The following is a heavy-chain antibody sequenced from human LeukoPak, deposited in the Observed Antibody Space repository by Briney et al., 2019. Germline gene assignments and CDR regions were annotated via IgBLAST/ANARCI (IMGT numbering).Heavy chain of an antibody. CDR1: GFTVSSNY. CDR2: IYSGGST. J-gene: IGHJ4*02. V-gene: IGHV3-53*01. Sequence: GSLRLSCAASGFTVSSNYMSWVRQAPGKGLEWVSVIYSGGSTYYADSVKGRFTISRDNSKNTLYFQMNSLRAEDTAVYYCARDHCTNGVCYPSFDYWGQGTLVTVSS. CDR3: ARDHCTNGVCYPSFDY. D-gene: IGHD2-8*01.